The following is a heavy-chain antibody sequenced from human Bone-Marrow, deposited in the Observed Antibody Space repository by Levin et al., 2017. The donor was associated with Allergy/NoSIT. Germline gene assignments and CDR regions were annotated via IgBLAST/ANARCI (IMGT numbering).Heavy chain of an antibody. CDR2: IYYSGST. J-gene: IGHJ5*01. CDR1: VASISSFY. Sequence: SQTLSLTCTVSVASISSFYWSWIRQPPGKGLEWIGYIYYSGSTNYSPSLKSRVSMSADMSRNQVYLTMSSVTAADTAVYYCARQAVPAAMNGFDSWGQGTLVTVSS. D-gene: IGHD2-2*01. CDR3: ARQAVPAAMNGFDS. V-gene: IGHV4-59*08.